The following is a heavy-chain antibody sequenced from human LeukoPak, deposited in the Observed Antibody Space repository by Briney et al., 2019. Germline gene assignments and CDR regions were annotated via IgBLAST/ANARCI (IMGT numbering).Heavy chain of an antibody. J-gene: IGHJ4*02. D-gene: IGHD4-17*01. CDR1: GFTFSSYG. CDR3: AKGLVPTVTHPYFDY. Sequence: PGGSLRLSCAASGFTFSSYGMSWVRQAPGKGLEWVSAISGSGGSTYYADSVKGRFTISRDNSKNTLYLQMNSLRAEDTAVYYCAKGLVPTVTHPYFDYWGQGTLVTVSS. V-gene: IGHV3-23*01. CDR2: ISGSGGST.